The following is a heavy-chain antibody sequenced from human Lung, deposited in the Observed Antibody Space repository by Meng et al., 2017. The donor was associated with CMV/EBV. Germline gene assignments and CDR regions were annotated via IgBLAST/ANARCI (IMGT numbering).Heavy chain of an antibody. V-gene: IGHV2-5*02. D-gene: IGHD1-14*01. CDR2: IYWDDDK. Sequence: QIPLKESGSTLVKPTQTLTLTCTFSGFSLSTSEVGVGWIRQPPGKALEWLAVIYWDDDKRYSPSLKSRLTITKDTSKNQVVLTLTNMDPVDTATYYCALFTGSWFDPWGQGTLVTVSS. J-gene: IGHJ5*02. CDR1: GFSLSTSEVG. CDR3: ALFTGSWFDP.